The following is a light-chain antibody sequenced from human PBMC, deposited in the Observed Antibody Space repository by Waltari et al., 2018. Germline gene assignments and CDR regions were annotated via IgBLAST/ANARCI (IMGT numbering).Light chain of an antibody. J-gene: IGKJ4*01. CDR3: QQAISVPLT. CDR2: AAS. Sequence: DIQMTYSPSSVSASVGDRGTITCRASQGSSSRSAWYQPKPGKAPKLLIHAASSFQSGDPSRFGCSGSGTDFALTVSSLQSENFAIFYCQQAISVPLTFGGGTKVELK. CDR1: QGSSSR. V-gene: IGKV1-12*01.